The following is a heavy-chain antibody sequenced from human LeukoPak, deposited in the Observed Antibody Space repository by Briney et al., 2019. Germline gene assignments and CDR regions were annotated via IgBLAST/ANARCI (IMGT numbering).Heavy chain of an antibody. CDR2: IYTSGST. CDR3: ARDQRDFWSGYYYYYMDV. Sequence: SETLSLTCTVSGGSISNYYWSWIRQPAGKGLEWIVRIYTSGSTNYNPSLKSRVTMSVDTSKKQFSLKLSPVTAADTAVYYCARDQRDFWSGYYYYYMDVWGKGTTVTVSS. V-gene: IGHV4-4*07. CDR1: GGSISNYY. D-gene: IGHD3-3*01. J-gene: IGHJ6*03.